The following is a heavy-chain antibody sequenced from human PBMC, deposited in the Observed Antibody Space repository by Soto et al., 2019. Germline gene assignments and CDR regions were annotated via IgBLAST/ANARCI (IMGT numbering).Heavy chain of an antibody. CDR2: ISNGNT. D-gene: IGHD5-18*01. CDR1: GYTFNIYA. V-gene: IGHV1-3*01. Sequence: QVHLVQSGAELKKPGASVKVSCRTSGYTFNIYATHWLRQAPGQRPEWMGYISNGNTQFSGNFQGRLTFTRDTSARTAYMELSSLKSEDTAVYFCASALGSPWIQLKFDHWGQGTLVIVSS. J-gene: IGHJ4*02. CDR3: ASALGSPWIQLKFDH.